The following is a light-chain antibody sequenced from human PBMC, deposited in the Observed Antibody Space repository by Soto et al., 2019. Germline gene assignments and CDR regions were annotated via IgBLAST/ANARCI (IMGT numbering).Light chain of an antibody. CDR3: TSYAGSNNFGI. CDR1: SSDVGSCNY. J-gene: IGLJ1*01. Sequence: QSVLTQPPSASGSPGQSVTISCTGTSSDVGSCNYVSWYQQHPGKAPKLMIYEVTKRPSGVPDRFSGSKSGNTASLTVSGLQAEDEADYYCTSYAGSNNFGIFGTGTKVTVL. V-gene: IGLV2-8*01. CDR2: EVT.